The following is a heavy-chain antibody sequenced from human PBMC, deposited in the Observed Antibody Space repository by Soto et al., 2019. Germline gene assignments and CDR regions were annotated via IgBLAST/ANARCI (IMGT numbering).Heavy chain of an antibody. Sequence: QVQLQESGPGLVKPSQTLSLTCTVSGGSISSGGYYWTWIRQHPGKGMEWIGYNYYSGITYYNPSLKSRVSISLDTSKNQVSLKLSSVTVADTAVYYCARGASIAGLYYGMDVWGQGTTVTVSS. J-gene: IGHJ6*02. D-gene: IGHD6-6*01. V-gene: IGHV4-31*03. CDR1: GGSISSGGYY. CDR3: ARGASIAGLYYGMDV. CDR2: NYYSGIT.